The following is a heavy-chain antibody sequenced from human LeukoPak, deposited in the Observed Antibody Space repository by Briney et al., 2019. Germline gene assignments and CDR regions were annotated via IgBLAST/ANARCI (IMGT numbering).Heavy chain of an antibody. CDR2: INTDGSTP. D-gene: IGHD2-15*01. Sequence: GGSLRLSCAASGFTFSSYWVHWVRQAPGKGLVWVSRINTDGSTPNYADSVKGRFTISRDNAKNSLYLQMNSLRAEDTAVYYCARARIGQEGIDYWGQGTLVTVSS. V-gene: IGHV3-74*01. CDR1: GFTFSSYW. CDR3: ARARIGQEGIDY. J-gene: IGHJ4*02.